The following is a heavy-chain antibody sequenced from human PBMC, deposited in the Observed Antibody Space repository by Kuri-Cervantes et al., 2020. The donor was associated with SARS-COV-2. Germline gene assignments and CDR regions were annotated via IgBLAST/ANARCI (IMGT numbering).Heavy chain of an antibody. CDR3: ARDHRMITFGGVIDHFDY. J-gene: IGHJ4*02. V-gene: IGHV1-18*04. Sequence: ASVKVSCKASCYTFTSYGISWVRQAPGQGLEWMGWISGYNGNTNYAQKLQGRVTMTTDTSTSTADMELRSLRSDDTAVYYCARDHRMITFGGVIDHFDYWGQGTLVTVSS. D-gene: IGHD3-16*02. CDR2: ISGYNGNT. CDR1: CYTFTSYG.